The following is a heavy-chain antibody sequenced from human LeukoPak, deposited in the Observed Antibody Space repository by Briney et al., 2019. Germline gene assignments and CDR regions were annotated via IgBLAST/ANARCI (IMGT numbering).Heavy chain of an antibody. J-gene: IGHJ1*01. D-gene: IGHD3-16*01. CDR2: INAGGRAM. Sequence: GGALPLSCPASGFTFRTYWMACVRQAPGKGLGWVANINAGGRAMYYVDSVKGRLTISTEDAKTSLYRQMDSLRAEDTGGHYRARFNGGGRMAPGLWGQGTL. CDR3: ARFNGGGRMAPGL. V-gene: IGHV3-7*01. CDR1: GFTFRTYW.